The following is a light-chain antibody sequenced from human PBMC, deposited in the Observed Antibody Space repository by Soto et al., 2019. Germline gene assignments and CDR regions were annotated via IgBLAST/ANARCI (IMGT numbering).Light chain of an antibody. CDR2: EAS. CDR3: QNYNSAPYA. CDR1: QGISNY. Sequence: EIPMTQSPSSLSASVGDRVTITCRASQGISNYVAWYQQKPGKVPTLLIYEASTLQSGVPSRFSGRGSGTDFTLTISSLQPEDVATYFCQNYNSAPYAFGQGTKLEIK. J-gene: IGKJ2*01. V-gene: IGKV1-27*01.